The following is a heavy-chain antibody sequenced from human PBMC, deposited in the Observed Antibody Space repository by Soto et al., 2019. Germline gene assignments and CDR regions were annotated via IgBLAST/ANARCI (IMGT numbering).Heavy chain of an antibody. J-gene: IGHJ4*02. D-gene: IGHD2-8*02. Sequence: QLQLQESGPGLVKPSETLSLTCNVSGGSMSPSNSYWAWVRQAPGNGLEWIANIYYRGDTYYHPSLTTRLTVAVDTSKNPFSLRLTSLTAADTAMYFCASLQVPGDFDYWGQGTLVTVSS. V-gene: IGHV4-39*01. CDR3: ASLQVPGDFDY. CDR1: GGSMSPSNSY. CDR2: IYYRGDT.